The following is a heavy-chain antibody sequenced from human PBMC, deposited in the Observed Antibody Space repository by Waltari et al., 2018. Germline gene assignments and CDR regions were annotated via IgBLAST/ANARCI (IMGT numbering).Heavy chain of an antibody. Sequence: QVQLPESGPGLLKPSETLSLTCTLSGASISSYYWSWLRQPPGKGLEWIGNIYYSGSTNYNPSLKSRVTISVDTSKNQVSLKLSSVTAADTAVYYCASSYGDPTTDAFDIWGQGTMVTVSS. J-gene: IGHJ3*02. D-gene: IGHD4-17*01. V-gene: IGHV4-59*01. CDR1: GASISSYY. CDR2: IYYSGST. CDR3: ASSYGDPTTDAFDI.